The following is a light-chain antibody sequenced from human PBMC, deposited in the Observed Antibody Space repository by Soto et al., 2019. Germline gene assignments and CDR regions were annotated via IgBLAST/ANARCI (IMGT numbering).Light chain of an antibody. V-gene: IGKV3-11*01. J-gene: IGKJ5*01. CDR1: HRVNTY. CDR2: DAS. Sequence: EIVLTQSQAILSVSPGDIATLTFRASHRVNTYLAWYQQRPGQAPRLLIYDASTRATGIPARFSGSGSGTDFTLTISSLEPEDFAVYYCQQRSNWQITFGQGTRLEIK. CDR3: QQRSNWQIT.